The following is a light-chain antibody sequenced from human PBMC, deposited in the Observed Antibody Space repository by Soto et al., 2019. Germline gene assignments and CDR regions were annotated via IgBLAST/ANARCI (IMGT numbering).Light chain of an antibody. Sequence: EIVLTQSPGTLSLSPGERATLSCRASQSVSSRYLGWYQQRFGQAPRLLIYGASSRATGIPDRFSGSGSGTDFTLTITSLEPEDYAVYYCQQYYDWPITFGQGTRLDIK. J-gene: IGKJ5*01. CDR2: GAS. CDR3: QQYYDWPIT. CDR1: QSVSSRY. V-gene: IGKV3-20*01.